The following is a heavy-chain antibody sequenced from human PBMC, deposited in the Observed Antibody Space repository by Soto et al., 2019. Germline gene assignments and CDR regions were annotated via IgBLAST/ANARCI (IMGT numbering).Heavy chain of an antibody. J-gene: IGHJ4*02. V-gene: IGHV1-58*01. CDR2: IVVGSGNT. CDR1: GFTFTSSA. Sequence: GASVKVSCKASGFTFTSSAVQWVRQARGQRLEWIGWIVVGSGNTNYAQKFQERVTITRDMSTSTAYMELSSLRSEDTAVYYCAAVDFPAAAAIPFDYWGQGTLVTV. CDR3: AAVDFPAAAAIPFDY. D-gene: IGHD6-13*01.